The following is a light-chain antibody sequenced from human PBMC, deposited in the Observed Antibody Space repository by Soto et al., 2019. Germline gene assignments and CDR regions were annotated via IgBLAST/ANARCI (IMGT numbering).Light chain of an antibody. J-gene: IGLJ1*01. CDR3: RSYTSSSTHV. Sequence: QSALTQPASVSGSPGQSITISCTGTSSDIGAFTFVSWYQQHPGKVPKLMIFDVNRRPSGVSDRFSGSKSGNTASLTSSGLQAEDEGDYYGRSYTSSSTHVFGSGTKVTVL. CDR1: SSDIGAFTF. V-gene: IGLV2-14*03. CDR2: DVN.